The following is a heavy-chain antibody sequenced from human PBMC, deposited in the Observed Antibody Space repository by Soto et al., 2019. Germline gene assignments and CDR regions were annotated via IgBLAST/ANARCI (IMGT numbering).Heavy chain of an antibody. D-gene: IGHD6-19*01. CDR1: GDSVSSKSAA. V-gene: IGHV6-1*01. J-gene: IGHJ4*02. CDR3: ARVGAVAGTGFDY. CDR2: TYYRSKWYN. Sequence: SQTLSLICAISGDSVSSKSAAWNWIRRSPSRGLEWLGRTYYRSKWYNDYAVSVKSRITINPDTSKNQFSLQLNSVTPEDTAVYYCARVGAVAGTGFDYWGQGTLVTVSS.